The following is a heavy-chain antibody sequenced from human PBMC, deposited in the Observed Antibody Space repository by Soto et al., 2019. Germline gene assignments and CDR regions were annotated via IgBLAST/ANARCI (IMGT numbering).Heavy chain of an antibody. Sequence: VQLVQSGAVMKKPGSSVNVSCKASGGTFSSYAISWVRQAPGQGLEWMGGFIPIFGTPNYAQKFQGRVTNTADKSTSTAYKELSSLRSEDTAGDYCAIGAVAGTRYYYYYGMDVWGQGTTVTVSS. D-gene: IGHD6-19*01. CDR2: FIPIFGTP. CDR3: AIGAVAGTRYYYYYGMDV. V-gene: IGHV1-69*06. J-gene: IGHJ6*02. CDR1: GGTFSSYA.